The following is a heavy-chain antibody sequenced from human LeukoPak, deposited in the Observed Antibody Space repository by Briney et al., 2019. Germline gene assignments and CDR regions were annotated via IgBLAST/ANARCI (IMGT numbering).Heavy chain of an antibody. J-gene: IGHJ5*02. CDR3: ARDLRYDFWSGYYANWFDP. CDR1: GYTFTSYY. D-gene: IGHD3-3*01. V-gene: IGHV1-46*01. CDR2: INPSGGST. Sequence: AASVKVSCKASGYTFTSYYMHWVRQAPGQGLEWMGIINPSGGSTSYAQKFQGRVAMTRDMSTSTVYMELSSLRSEDTAVYYCARDLRYDFWSGYYANWFDPWGQGTLVTVSS.